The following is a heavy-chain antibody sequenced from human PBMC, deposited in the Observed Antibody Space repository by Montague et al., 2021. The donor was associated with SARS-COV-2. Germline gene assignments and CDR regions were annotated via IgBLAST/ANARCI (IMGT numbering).Heavy chain of an antibody. CDR1: GGSISSYY. CDR2: ISYSGST. V-gene: IGHV4-59*01. CDR3: ARVQRGYYYGLGVSAHFDY. D-gene: IGHD3-10*01. J-gene: IGHJ4*02. Sequence: SETLSLTCTVSGGSISSYYWSWIRQPPGRGLQWIGYISYSGSTNYNPPLKSRVTISVDTSKSQFSLKLSSVTAADTAVYYCARVQRGYYYGLGVSAHFDYWAQGTLVTVSS.